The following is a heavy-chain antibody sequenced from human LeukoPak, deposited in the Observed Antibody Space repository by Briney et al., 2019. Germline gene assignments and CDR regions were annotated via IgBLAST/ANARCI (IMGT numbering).Heavy chain of an antibody. J-gene: IGHJ4*02. CDR1: GGSISSRSYY. CDR3: ARRTVGAAFDY. D-gene: IGHD1-26*01. V-gene: IGHV4-39*01. Sequence: ASETLSLTCTVSGGSISSRSYYWGWIRQPPGRGLEWIGSIYYSGSTYYNPSPKSRVTISVDTSKNQFSLKLSSVTAADTAVYYCARRTVGAAFDYWGQGTLVTVSS. CDR2: IYYSGST.